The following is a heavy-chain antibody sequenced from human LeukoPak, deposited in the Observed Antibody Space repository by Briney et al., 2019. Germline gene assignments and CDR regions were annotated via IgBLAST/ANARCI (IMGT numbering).Heavy chain of an antibody. Sequence: GGSLRLSCAASGFTFTYAWMSWVRQAPGKGLEWVSSISGSGGDTFYADSVKGRFTISRDNSKNTLYLQMNSLRAEDTATYHCAKGRNEDGDAALNYWGQGTLVTVSS. V-gene: IGHV3-23*01. D-gene: IGHD4-17*01. CDR3: AKGRNEDGDAALNY. CDR2: ISGSGGDT. CDR1: GFTFTYAW. J-gene: IGHJ4*02.